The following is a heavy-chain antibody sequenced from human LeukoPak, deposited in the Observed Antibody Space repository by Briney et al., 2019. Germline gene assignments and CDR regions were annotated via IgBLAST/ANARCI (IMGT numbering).Heavy chain of an antibody. J-gene: IGHJ4*02. D-gene: IGHD5-24*01. Sequence: PGGSLRLSCTASGFIFSNYAMRWVRQAPGKGRDWVAVISYDGSNKNYADSVKGRFTISRDNSKSSLYLQMNILRVEDTAVYYCAKDVQEKATIDGFDYWGQGTLVTVSS. CDR1: GFIFSNYA. CDR3: AKDVQEKATIDGFDY. CDR2: ISYDGSNK. V-gene: IGHV3-30*18.